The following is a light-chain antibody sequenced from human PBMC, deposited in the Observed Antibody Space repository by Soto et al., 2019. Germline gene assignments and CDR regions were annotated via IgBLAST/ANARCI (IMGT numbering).Light chain of an antibody. CDR2: AAS. CDR1: QSITNY. Sequence: DIQMTQSPSSLSASVGDRVTITCRASQSITNYLNWYQHKPGKAPKLLVYAASSLQSGVPSRFSGSGSGTDFTLTISSLQPEDFATYFCLQSHNMPFTFGPGTKVDIK. V-gene: IGKV1-39*01. J-gene: IGKJ3*01. CDR3: LQSHNMPFT.